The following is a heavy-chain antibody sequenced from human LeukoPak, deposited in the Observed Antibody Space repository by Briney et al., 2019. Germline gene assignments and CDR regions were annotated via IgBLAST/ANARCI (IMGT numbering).Heavy chain of an antibody. J-gene: IGHJ6*03. D-gene: IGHD6-6*01. CDR2: IKQDGSEK. CDR3: AKEGSSSGNYYYYYMDV. V-gene: IGHV3-7*03. Sequence: GGSLTLLCAASGLTERSNYMSWVRGSRGEGGEGGHHIKQDGSEKYYVDSVKGRFTISRDNAKNSLYLQMNSLRAEDTAVYYCAKEGSSSGNYYYYYMDVWGKGTTVTVSS. CDR1: GLTERSNY.